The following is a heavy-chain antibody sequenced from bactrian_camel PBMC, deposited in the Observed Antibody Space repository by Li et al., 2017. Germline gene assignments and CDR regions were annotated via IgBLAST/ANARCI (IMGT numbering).Heavy chain of an antibody. CDR3: AARSGYCSDYRSTNFGS. Sequence: HVQLVESGGGSVQAGGSLRLSCTLSGFPYSTYLMGWFRQTPGKEREGVASISSDGGTRYADSVKGRFTISQDNAKNTVYLQMNRLKPEDTAMYYCAARSGYCSDYRSTNFGSWGQGTQVTVS. J-gene: IGHJ6*01. CDR2: ISSDGGT. CDR1: GFPYSTYL. D-gene: IGHD4*01. V-gene: IGHV3S63*01.